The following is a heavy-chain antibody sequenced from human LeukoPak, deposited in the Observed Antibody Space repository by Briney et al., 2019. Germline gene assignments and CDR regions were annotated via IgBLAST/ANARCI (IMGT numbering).Heavy chain of an antibody. CDR3: ARDYSSAWVNWIDP. V-gene: IGHV3-30-3*01. J-gene: IGHJ5*02. CDR2: ISSDGISK. CDR1: GFTFTTYA. Sequence: GGSLRLSCAASGFTFTTYAMHWVRQTPGKGLDWVAVISSDGISKYYADSVKGRLTISRDNSKNTLYLQMNSLRVEDTAVYYCARDYSSAWVNWIDPWGQGTLVTVSS. D-gene: IGHD6-19*01.